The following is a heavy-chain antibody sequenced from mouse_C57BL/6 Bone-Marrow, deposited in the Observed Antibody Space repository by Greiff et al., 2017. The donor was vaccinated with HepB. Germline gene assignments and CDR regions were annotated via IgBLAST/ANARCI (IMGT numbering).Heavy chain of an antibody. V-gene: IGHV1-63*01. CDR1: GYTFTNYW. J-gene: IGHJ2*01. Sequence: VQLQQSGAELVRPGTSVKMSCKASGYTFTNYWLGWVKQRPGHGLEWIGDIYPGGGYTNYNEKFKGKATLTADKSSSTAYMQFSSLTSEDSAIYYWARKGGGGYFDYWGQGTTLTVSS. CDR3: ARKGGGGYFDY. CDR2: IYPGGGYT.